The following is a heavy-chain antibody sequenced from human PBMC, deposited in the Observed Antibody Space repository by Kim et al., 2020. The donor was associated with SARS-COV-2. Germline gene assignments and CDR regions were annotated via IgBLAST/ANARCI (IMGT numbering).Heavy chain of an antibody. J-gene: IGHJ4*02. CDR3: AREGGYSSSCLDY. D-gene: IGHD6-13*01. V-gene: IGHV3-21*01. Sequence: YADSGKGRFTISRDNAKNSLYLQMNSLRAEDTAVYYCAREGGYSSSCLDYWGQGTLVTVSS.